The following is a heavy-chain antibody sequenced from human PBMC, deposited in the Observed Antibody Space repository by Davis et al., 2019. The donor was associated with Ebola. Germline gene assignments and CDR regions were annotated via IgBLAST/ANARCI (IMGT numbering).Heavy chain of an antibody. CDR1: GGSVSSGSYY. J-gene: IGHJ6*02. CDR2: IYYSGST. V-gene: IGHV4-61*01. D-gene: IGHD6-6*01. CDR3: ARDKSIAAPNYYYGMDV. Sequence: PSETLSLTCTVSGGSVSSGSYYWSWIRQPPGKGLEWIGYIYYSGSTNYNPPLKSRVTISVDTSKNQFSLKLSSVTAADTAVYYCARDKSIAAPNYYYGMDVWGQGTTVTVSS.